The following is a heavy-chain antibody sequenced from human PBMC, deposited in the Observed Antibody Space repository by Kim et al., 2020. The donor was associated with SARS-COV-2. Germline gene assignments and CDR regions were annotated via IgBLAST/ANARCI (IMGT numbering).Heavy chain of an antibody. J-gene: IGHJ2*01. Sequence: GGSLRLSCAAFGFTFKTYSMNWVRQAPGKGLEWVSYIMTGGSTKKYADSVKGRFTISRDDAKNSLYLQLNSLRDEDTAVYYCVRDIPDGLWFFDLWGRGTLVTV. CDR1: GFTFKTYS. CDR3: VRDIPDGLWFFDL. V-gene: IGHV3-48*02. CDR2: IMTGGSTK.